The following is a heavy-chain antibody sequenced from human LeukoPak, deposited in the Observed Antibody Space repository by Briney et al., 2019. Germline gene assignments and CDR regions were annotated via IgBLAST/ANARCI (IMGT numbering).Heavy chain of an antibody. CDR2: ISGSGGST. CDR1: GFTFSSYG. Sequence: PGGSLRLSCAASGFTFSSYGMSWVRQAPGKGLEWVSAISGSGGSTYYADSVKGRFTISRDNSKNTLYLQMNSLRAEDTAVYYCAKDEAEAYCGGDCTYYYYYMDVWGKGTTVTVSS. CDR3: AKDEAEAYCGGDCTYYYYYMDV. V-gene: IGHV3-23*01. D-gene: IGHD2-21*02. J-gene: IGHJ6*03.